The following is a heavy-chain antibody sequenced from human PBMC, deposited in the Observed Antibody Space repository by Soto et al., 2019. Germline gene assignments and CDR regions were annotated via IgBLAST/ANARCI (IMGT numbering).Heavy chain of an antibody. V-gene: IGHV4-4*07. Sequence: STHLPLIFSVSGVCIIGHYWSWILLPAGGRLQGVGRIYSSGTTNYNPSLKSRVRMSVEKDRNSFSLRLDSVPAADTAVYYCARNFDIAATGTAFDPWGRGVLVTVS. CDR1: GVCIIGHY. CDR3: ARNFDIAATGTAFDP. CDR2: IYSSGTT. J-gene: IGHJ5*02. D-gene: IGHD6-13*01.